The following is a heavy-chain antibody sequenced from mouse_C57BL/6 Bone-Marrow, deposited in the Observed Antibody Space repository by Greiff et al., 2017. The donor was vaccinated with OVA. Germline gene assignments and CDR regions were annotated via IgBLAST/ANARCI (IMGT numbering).Heavy chain of an antibody. Sequence: EVQVVESGAELVRPGASVKLSCTASGFNIKDDYMHWVKQRPEQGLEWIGWIDPENGDTEYASKFQGKATITADTSSNTAYLQLSSLTSEDTAVYYCTTSSGYDYGGFAYWGQGTLVTVSA. J-gene: IGHJ3*01. CDR1: GFNIKDDY. CDR3: TTSSGYDYGGFAY. CDR2: IDPENGDT. V-gene: IGHV14-4*01. D-gene: IGHD2-4*01.